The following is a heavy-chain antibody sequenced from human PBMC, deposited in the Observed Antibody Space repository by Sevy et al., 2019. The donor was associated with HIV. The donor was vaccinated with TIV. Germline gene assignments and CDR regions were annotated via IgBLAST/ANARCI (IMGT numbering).Heavy chain of an antibody. J-gene: IGHJ4*02. CDR2: ISSSGSTI. Sequence: GGSLRLSCAASGFTFSSYEMNWVRQAPGKGLEWVSYISSSGSTIYYADSVKVRFTISRDNAKNSLYLQMNSLRAEDTAVYYCATFMAVAGTFSDFDYWGQGTLVTVSS. V-gene: IGHV3-48*03. CDR1: GFTFSSYE. CDR3: ATFMAVAGTFSDFDY. D-gene: IGHD6-19*01.